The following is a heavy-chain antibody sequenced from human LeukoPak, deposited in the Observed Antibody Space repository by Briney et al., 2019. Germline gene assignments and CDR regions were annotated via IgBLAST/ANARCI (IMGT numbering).Heavy chain of an antibody. J-gene: IGHJ4*02. CDR2: ISGSGGST. CDR1: EFTFSNYA. CDR3: AKLVSYYYDSSGYP. Sequence: GGSLRLSCAASEFTFSNYAMNWVCQAPGKGLEWVSAISGSGGSTYYADSVKGRFTISRDNSKNTLYLQMNSLRAEDTAVYYCAKLVSYYYDSSGYPWGRGTLVTVSS. V-gene: IGHV3-23*01. D-gene: IGHD3-22*01.